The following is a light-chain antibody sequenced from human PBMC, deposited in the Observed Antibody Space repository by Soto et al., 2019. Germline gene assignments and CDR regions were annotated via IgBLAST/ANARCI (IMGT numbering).Light chain of an antibody. Sequence: EIVLTQSPGTLSLSPGERGTLSCRASQSVSSGYLAWYQQKPGQAPRLLIYDASSRATGIPDRFSGSGSGTDFTLTISRLEPEDFATYYCQQSYITPWTFGQGTKVDIK. V-gene: IGKV3D-20*02. CDR1: QSVSSGY. CDR3: QQSYITPWT. CDR2: DAS. J-gene: IGKJ1*01.